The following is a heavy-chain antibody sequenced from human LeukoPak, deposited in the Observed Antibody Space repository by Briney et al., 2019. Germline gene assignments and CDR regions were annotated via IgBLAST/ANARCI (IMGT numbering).Heavy chain of an antibody. Sequence: GGSLRLSCAASGFTFSSYAMHWVRRAPGKGLEYVSAISSNGGSTYYANSVKGRFTISRDNSKNTLYLQMGSLRAEDMAVYYCARAGGYSGYAYFDYWGQGTLVTVPS. CDR1: GFTFSSYA. CDR2: ISSNGGST. D-gene: IGHD5-12*01. V-gene: IGHV3-64*01. CDR3: ARAGGYSGYAYFDY. J-gene: IGHJ4*02.